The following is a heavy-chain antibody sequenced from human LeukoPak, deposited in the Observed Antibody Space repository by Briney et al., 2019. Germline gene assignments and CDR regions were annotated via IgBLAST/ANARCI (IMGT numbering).Heavy chain of an antibody. V-gene: IGHV3-23*01. CDR1: GFTFSSYA. J-gene: IGHJ6*02. CDR3: ARSQDSSSYYYYVMDV. Sequence: GGSLRLSCAASGFTFSSYAMSWVRQAPGMGLEWVSSIRDNGGKTYYADSVKGRFAISRDNSKNTLFLQMNSLRAEDTAVYYCARSQDSSSYYYYVMDVWGQGTTVTVSS. CDR2: IRDNGGKT. D-gene: IGHD6-13*01.